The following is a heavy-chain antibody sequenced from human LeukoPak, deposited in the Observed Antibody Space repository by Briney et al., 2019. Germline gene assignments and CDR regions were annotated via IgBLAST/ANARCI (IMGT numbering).Heavy chain of an antibody. D-gene: IGHD3-16*01. Sequence: GSLRLSCAASGFTFSSYGMHWVRQAPGKGLEWVAVIWYDGSNKYYADSVKGRFTISRDNSKNTLYLQMNSLRAEDTAVYYCARDGLNYDYVWGSSRRDYFDYWGQGTLVTVSS. CDR2: IWYDGSNK. J-gene: IGHJ4*02. CDR1: GFTFSSYG. V-gene: IGHV3-33*01. CDR3: ARDGLNYDYVWGSSRRDYFDY.